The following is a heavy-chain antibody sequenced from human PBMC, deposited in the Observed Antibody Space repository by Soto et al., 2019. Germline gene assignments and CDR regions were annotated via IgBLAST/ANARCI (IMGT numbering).Heavy chain of an antibody. CDR3: ARDGGYSSSWDVSDY. CDR1: GGTFSSYA. Sequence: SVKVSCKASGGTFSSYAISWVRQAPGQGLEWMGGIIPILGTANYAQKFQGRVTITADEATSTAYMVLSRLSSEATGVYYCARDGGYSSSWDVSDYWGQGTLVTGSS. J-gene: IGHJ4*02. CDR2: IIPILGTA. D-gene: IGHD6-13*01. V-gene: IGHV1-69*13.